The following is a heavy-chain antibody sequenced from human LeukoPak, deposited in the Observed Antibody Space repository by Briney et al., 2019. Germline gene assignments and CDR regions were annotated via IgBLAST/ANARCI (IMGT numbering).Heavy chain of an antibody. V-gene: IGHV5-51*01. CDR3: ARRYDYADY. Sequence: GESLKISCRGSGYRFSGYWIGWVRQMPGKGLEWMGIIYPGDSDTRYSPSFQGQVTISADKSISTAYLQWSSLKASDTAMYYCARRYDYADYWGQGTLVTVSS. J-gene: IGHJ4*02. CDR1: GYRFSGYW. D-gene: IGHD4-17*01. CDR2: IYPGDSDT.